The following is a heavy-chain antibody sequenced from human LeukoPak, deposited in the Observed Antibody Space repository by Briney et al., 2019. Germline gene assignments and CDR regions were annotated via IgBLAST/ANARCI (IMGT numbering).Heavy chain of an antibody. Sequence: PGGSLRLSCAGSGLSFSVSHMSWIRQAPGKGLEWISHIRSSGTTIYHTDTVKGRFTISRDTAKNSLYLQMNSLRAEDTAVYYCARGSPTGYYYMDVWGEGTTVTVSS. CDR2: IRSSGTTI. V-gene: IGHV3-11*04. J-gene: IGHJ6*03. D-gene: IGHD4-17*01. CDR1: GLSFSVSH. CDR3: ARGSPTGYYYMDV.